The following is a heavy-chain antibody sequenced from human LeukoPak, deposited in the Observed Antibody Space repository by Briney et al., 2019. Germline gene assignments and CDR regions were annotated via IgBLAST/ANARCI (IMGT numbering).Heavy chain of an antibody. J-gene: IGHJ6*03. Sequence: PSETLSLTCTVSGGSVSSYYWSWIRQTPEKGLEWIGYMSYSGRTDYGPSLKSRVTMSVDTSKNQFSLKLSSVTAADTAVYYCARVNYYGSGSYIYYYYMDVWGKGTTVTVSS. CDR1: GGSVSSYY. CDR2: MSYSGRT. D-gene: IGHD3-10*01. CDR3: ARVNYYGSGSYIYYYYMDV. V-gene: IGHV4-59*02.